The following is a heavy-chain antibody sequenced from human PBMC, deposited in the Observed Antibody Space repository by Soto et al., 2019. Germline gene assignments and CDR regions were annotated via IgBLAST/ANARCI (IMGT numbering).Heavy chain of an antibody. D-gene: IGHD3-22*01. CDR1: GFSLSNARMG. Sequence: QVTLKESGPVLVKPTETLTLTCTVSGFSLSNARMGVSWIRQPPGKALEWLAHIFSNDEKSYSTSLKSRLTISKDTSKSQVVLTMTNMDPVDTATYHCARTTYYYDSSGLDYWGQGTLVTVSS. CDR2: IFSNDEK. J-gene: IGHJ4*02. V-gene: IGHV2-26*01. CDR3: ARTTYYYDSSGLDY.